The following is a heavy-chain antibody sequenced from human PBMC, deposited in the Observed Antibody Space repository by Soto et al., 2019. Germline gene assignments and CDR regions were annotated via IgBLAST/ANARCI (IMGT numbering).Heavy chain of an antibody. CDR2: IYSGGST. J-gene: IGHJ4*02. Sequence: EVQLVESGGGLVQPGGSLRLSCAASGFTVSTKYMSWVRQAPGKGLEWVSVIYSGGSTFYADSVRGRFTISRDNSKNTVYLQLNSLRPGDTDVYYCARDPWAADYWGQGTLVTVSS. CDR3: ARDPWAADY. V-gene: IGHV3-66*01. CDR1: GFTVSTKY. D-gene: IGHD3-16*01.